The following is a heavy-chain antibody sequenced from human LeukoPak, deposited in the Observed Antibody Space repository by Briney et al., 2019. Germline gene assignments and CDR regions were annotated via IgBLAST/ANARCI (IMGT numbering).Heavy chain of an antibody. Sequence: GGSLRLSCAASGFTFSSYAKHWVRQAPGKGLEWVSYISSSGSTIYYADSVKGRFTISRDNAKNTLYLQMNSLRAEDTAVYYCAKCPYSSGWYVIPHTWGQGTMVTVSS. V-gene: IGHV3-48*03. J-gene: IGHJ3*01. CDR3: AKCPYSSGWYVIPHT. D-gene: IGHD6-19*01. CDR2: ISSSGSTI. CDR1: GFTFSSYA.